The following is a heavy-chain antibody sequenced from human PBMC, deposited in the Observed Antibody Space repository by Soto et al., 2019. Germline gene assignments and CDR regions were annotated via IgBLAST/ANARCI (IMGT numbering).Heavy chain of an antibody. V-gene: IGHV3-33*01. CDR1: GFIFSTYG. D-gene: IGHD2-8*01. CDR2: IWYDGTNE. Sequence: QVQLVESGGGVVQSGRSLRLSCEASGFIFSTYGMHWVRQAPGKGLEWVALIWYDGTNEHYADSVKGRFTISKDNSKNTLHLEMSGLRVEDTAVYYCAREMNGGSFDIWGQGTMVTVSS. J-gene: IGHJ3*02. CDR3: AREMNGGSFDI.